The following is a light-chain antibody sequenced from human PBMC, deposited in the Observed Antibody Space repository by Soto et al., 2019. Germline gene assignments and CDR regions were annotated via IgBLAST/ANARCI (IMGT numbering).Light chain of an antibody. J-gene: IGKJ5*01. CDR3: QQYNNWPPIT. CDR2: GAS. CDR1: QSVNSN. Sequence: EIMMTQSTATLSVSPGERVTLSCRASQSVNSNLVWYQQKPGQAPRLLIYGASVRVSGIPARFSGSGSGTEFTLTISSLQSEDFAVYYCQQYNNWPPITFGQGTRLEIK. V-gene: IGKV3-15*01.